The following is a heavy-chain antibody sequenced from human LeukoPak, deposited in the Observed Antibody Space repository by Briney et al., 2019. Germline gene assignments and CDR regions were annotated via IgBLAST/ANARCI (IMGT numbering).Heavy chain of an antibody. CDR1: GFTFSSYS. CDR3: ATVLTAQPNWNIERYFDL. D-gene: IGHD1-20*01. V-gene: IGHV3-21*01. Sequence: PGRSLRLSCAASGFTFSSYSMNWVRQAPGKGLEWVSSISSSSSYIYYADSVKGRFTISRDNAKNSLYLQMNSLRAEDTAVYYCATVLTAQPNWNIERYFDLWGRGTLVTVSS. CDR2: ISSSSSYI. J-gene: IGHJ2*01.